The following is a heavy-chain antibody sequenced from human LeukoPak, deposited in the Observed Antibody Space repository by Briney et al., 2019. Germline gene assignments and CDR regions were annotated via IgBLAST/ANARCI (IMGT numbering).Heavy chain of an antibody. CDR1: GYTLTSYG. CDR2: ISAYNGNT. Sequence: ASVKVSCKASGYTLTSYGISWVRKAPGQGLEWMGWISAYNGNTDYAQKLQGRVTMTTDTSTSTAYMELRSLRSDDTAVYYCARVTQTGYDFDYWGQGTLVTVSS. CDR3: ARVTQTGYDFDY. D-gene: IGHD5-12*01. J-gene: IGHJ4*02. V-gene: IGHV1-18*01.